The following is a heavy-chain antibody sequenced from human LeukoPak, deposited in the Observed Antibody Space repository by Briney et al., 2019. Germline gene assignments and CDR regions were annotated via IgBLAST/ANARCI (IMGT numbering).Heavy chain of an antibody. Sequence: SETLSLTCAVSGYSISSGYYWGWIRQPPGTGLEWIGSIYHSGSTYYNPSLKSRVTISVDTSKNQFSMKPSAVTAADTAVYYCASRSSYFDYWGQGTLVTVSS. V-gene: IGHV4-38-2*01. CDR1: GYSISSGYY. CDR2: IYHSGST. CDR3: ASRSSYFDY. J-gene: IGHJ4*02.